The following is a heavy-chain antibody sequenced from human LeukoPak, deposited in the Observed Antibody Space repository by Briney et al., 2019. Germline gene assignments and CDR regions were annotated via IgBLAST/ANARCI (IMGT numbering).Heavy chain of an antibody. CDR2: ISYDGTSK. D-gene: IGHD2-2*02. V-gene: IGHV3-30-3*01. Sequence: PGRSLRLSCAASGFTFSSYAMNWVRQAPGKGLEWVAIISYDGTSKDYADSVKGRFTISRDNSRNTLYLQMNSLRAEDTAVYYCARDPLYTNSPPSYFDYWGQGTLVTVSS. CDR3: ARDPLYTNSPPSYFDY. J-gene: IGHJ4*02. CDR1: GFTFSSYA.